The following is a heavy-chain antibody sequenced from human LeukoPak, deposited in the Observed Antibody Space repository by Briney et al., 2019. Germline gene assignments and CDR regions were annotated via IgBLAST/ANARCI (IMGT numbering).Heavy chain of an antibody. V-gene: IGHV4-39*01. CDR2: ISYSGNT. D-gene: IGHD2-2*02. CDR1: GGSISSSSYY. J-gene: IGHJ4*02. Sequence: PSETLSLTCTVSGGSISSSSYYWGWLRQPPGKGLEWIGSISYSGNTHYNPSLKSRVTISVDTSKNQFSLKLSSVTAADTAVYYCARYLPYTHVDYWGQGTLVTVSS. CDR3: ARYLPYTHVDY.